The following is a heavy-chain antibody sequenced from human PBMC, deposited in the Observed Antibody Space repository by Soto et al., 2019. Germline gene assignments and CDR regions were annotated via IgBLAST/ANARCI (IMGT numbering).Heavy chain of an antibody. Sequence: QLQLQESGSGLVKPSQTLSLTCAVSGGSISSGGYSWSWIRQPPGKGLEWIGYIYHSGSTYYNPSLKSRVAISVDRSKNQFSLKLTSVTAADTAVYYCAPGSGSPVGWFDPWGQGTLVTVSS. CDR3: APGSGSPVGWFDP. J-gene: IGHJ5*02. CDR1: GGSISSGGYS. CDR2: IYHSGST. V-gene: IGHV4-30-2*01. D-gene: IGHD1-26*01.